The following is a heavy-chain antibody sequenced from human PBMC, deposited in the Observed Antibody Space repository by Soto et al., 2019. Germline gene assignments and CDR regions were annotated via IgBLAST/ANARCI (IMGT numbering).Heavy chain of an antibody. D-gene: IGHD2-15*01. Sequence: QVQLVQSGGEVKKPGASVKVSCRASGYTFSNYGITWVRQAPGQGLEWMGWISAYNGNTNYAQKLQGRVTMTTDTATNTVYMELRSLRSDDTAVYYFAREGLLPYYYYGMDVWGQGTTVTVSS. V-gene: IGHV1-18*01. CDR1: GYTFSNYG. J-gene: IGHJ6*02. CDR2: ISAYNGNT. CDR3: AREGLLPYYYYGMDV.